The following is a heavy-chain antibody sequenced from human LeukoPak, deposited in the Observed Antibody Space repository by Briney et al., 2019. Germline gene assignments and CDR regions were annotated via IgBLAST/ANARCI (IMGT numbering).Heavy chain of an antibody. J-gene: IGHJ3*01. V-gene: IGHV3-74*01. CDR2: MDSDGSTT. CDR1: GFTFSSYW. Sequence: PGGSLRLSCVASGFTFSSYWMHWVRHAPGKGLVWVSRMDSDGSTTNYADSVKGRFTISRDNAKNTLYLHINSLRAEDTAVYYCARKGYYHDVFDVWGQGTMVTVSS. D-gene: IGHD3-3*01. CDR3: ARKGYYHDVFDV.